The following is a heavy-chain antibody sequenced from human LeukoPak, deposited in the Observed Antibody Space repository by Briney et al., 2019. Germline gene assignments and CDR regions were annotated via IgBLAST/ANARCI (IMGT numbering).Heavy chain of an antibody. Sequence: PLETLSLTCTVSSGSISSSSYFWAWIRQPPGKGLEWIGSINYSGSTYYNPSLKSRVTISVDTSKNQFSLKLSSVTAADTAVYYCARGYGSGSYFVYWGQGTLVTVSS. CDR1: SGSISSSSYF. V-gene: IGHV4-39*07. J-gene: IGHJ4*02. CDR2: INYSGST. D-gene: IGHD3-10*01. CDR3: ARGYGSGSYFVY.